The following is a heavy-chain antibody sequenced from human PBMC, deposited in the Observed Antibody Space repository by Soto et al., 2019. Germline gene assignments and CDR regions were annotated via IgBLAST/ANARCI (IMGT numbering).Heavy chain of an antibody. D-gene: IGHD2-21*01. V-gene: IGHV1-69*01. CDR2: IIPIFGTA. Sequence: QVQLVQSGAEVKKPGSSVKISCKASGGTFSSYAISWVRQAPGQGLEWMGGIIPIFGTANYAQKFQGSVTITADESTSTAYMELSSLRSEDTAVYYCARDRDWGDGYNYYGYWGQGTLVTVSS. CDR3: ARDRDWGDGYNYYGY. J-gene: IGHJ4*02. CDR1: GGTFSSYA.